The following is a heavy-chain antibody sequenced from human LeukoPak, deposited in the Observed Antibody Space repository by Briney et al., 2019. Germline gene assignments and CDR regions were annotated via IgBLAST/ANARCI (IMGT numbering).Heavy chain of an antibody. J-gene: IGHJ2*01. CDR3: ARNPIVVVPAATPRYFDL. Sequence: SQTLSLTCAVSGGSISSGGYSWSWIRQPPGKGLEWIGYIYHSGSTYYNPSLKSRVTISVDRSKNQFSLKLSSVTAADTAVYYCARNPIVVVPAATPRYFDLWGRGTLVTVSS. CDR1: GGSISSGGYS. D-gene: IGHD2-2*01. CDR2: IYHSGST. V-gene: IGHV4-30-2*01.